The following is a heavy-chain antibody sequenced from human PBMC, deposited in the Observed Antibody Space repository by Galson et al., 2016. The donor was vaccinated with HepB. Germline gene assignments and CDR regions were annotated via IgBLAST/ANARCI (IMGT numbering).Heavy chain of an antibody. D-gene: IGHD4/OR15-4a*01. CDR3: ARAAIIPGARMVFDP. J-gene: IGHJ5*02. CDR2: IYHTGTS. V-gene: IGHV4-4*02. Sequence: SEPLSLTCAVSVASISDSNWWTWVRQVPGKGLEWIGEIYHTGTSNSNPFLSSRLTLAVDKSRNQFSLNLTPVTAADTAVYYCARAAIIPGARMVFDPWGQGTLVTVSS. CDR1: VASISDSNW.